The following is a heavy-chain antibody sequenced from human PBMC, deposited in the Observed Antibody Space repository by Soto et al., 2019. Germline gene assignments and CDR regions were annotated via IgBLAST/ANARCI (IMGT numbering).Heavy chain of an antibody. CDR1: GASVSSFS. V-gene: IGHV4-59*02. J-gene: IGHJ5*02. CDR3: ALGGASGSAVYNWVNP. D-gene: IGHD3-10*01. CDR2: IHNSGGT. Sequence: ETLSLTCSVTGASVSSFSWSWIRQSPGKGLEWIGYIHNSGGTNYTPSLRSRVTISVDTSKNLLSLNLPSLTAADTAVYYCALGGASGSAVYNWVNPWGQGTLVTVSS.